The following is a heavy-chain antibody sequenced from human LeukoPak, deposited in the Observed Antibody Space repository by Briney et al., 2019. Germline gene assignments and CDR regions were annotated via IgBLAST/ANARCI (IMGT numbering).Heavy chain of an antibody. CDR3: ARNNLTPGIAAAGTTGYYYGMDV. CDR2: IYSGGST. V-gene: IGHV3-66*01. D-gene: IGHD6-13*01. Sequence: GGSLRLSCAASGFTVSSNYMSWVRQAPGKGLEWVSVIYSGGSTYYADSVKGRFTISRDNSKNTLYLQMNSLRAEDTAVYYCARNNLTPGIAAAGTTGYYYGMDVWGQGTTVTVSS. J-gene: IGHJ6*02. CDR1: GFTVSSNY.